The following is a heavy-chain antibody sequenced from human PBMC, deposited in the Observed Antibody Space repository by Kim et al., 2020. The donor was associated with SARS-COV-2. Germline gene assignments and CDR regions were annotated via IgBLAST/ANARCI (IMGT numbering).Heavy chain of an antibody. V-gene: IGHV1-2*06. J-gene: IGHJ6*02. Sequence: ASVKVSCKASGYTFTGYYMHWVRQAPGQGLEWMGRINPNSGGTNYAQKFQGRVTMTRDTSISTAYMELSRLRSDDTAVYYCARDLGELLWFGELRNGMDVWGQGTTVTVSS. CDR1: GYTFTGYY. CDR2: INPNSGGT. D-gene: IGHD3-10*01. CDR3: ARDLGELLWFGELRNGMDV.